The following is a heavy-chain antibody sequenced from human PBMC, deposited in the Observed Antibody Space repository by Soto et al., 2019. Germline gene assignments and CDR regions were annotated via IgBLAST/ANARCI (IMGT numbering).Heavy chain of an antibody. CDR1: GGSISSGGYY. CDR3: ARDRPRDQDSSSWYYFDY. J-gene: IGHJ4*02. CDR2: IYYSGST. Sequence: QVQLQESGPGLVKPSQTLSLTCTVSGGSISSGGYYWSWIRQHPGKGLEWIGYIYYSGSTYYNPSLKSRVTISVDTSKNQFSLKLSSVTAADTAVYYCARDRPRDQDSSSWYYFDYWGQGTLVTVSS. V-gene: IGHV4-31*03. D-gene: IGHD6-13*01.